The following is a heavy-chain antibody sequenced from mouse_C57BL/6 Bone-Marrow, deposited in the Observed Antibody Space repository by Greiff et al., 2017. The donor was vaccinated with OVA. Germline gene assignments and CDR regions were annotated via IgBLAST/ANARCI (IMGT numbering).Heavy chain of an antibody. D-gene: IGHD1-1*01. J-gene: IGHJ4*01. V-gene: IGHV14-3*01. CDR1: GFNIKNTY. Sequence: VHVKQSVAVLVRPGASVKLSCTASGFNIKNTYMHWVKQRPEQSLEWIGWIDPANGNTKYAPKFQGQATITADTSSNTVYLQLSSLTSEDTAIYYCARYYYGSRYYAMDYWGQGTSVTVSS. CDR2: IDPANGNT. CDR3: ARYYYGSRYYAMDY.